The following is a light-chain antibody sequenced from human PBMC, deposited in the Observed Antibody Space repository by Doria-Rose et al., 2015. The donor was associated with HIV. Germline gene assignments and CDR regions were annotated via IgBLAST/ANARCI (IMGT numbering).Light chain of an antibody. J-gene: IGKJ1*01. Sequence: TQSPSTLSLSPGERATLSCRASQSVSSSYLAWYQHKPGQAPRLLIYGASSRATGVPDRFSGSGSGTDFTLTISRLEPEDFAVYYCQHYGRSQTFGQGTKVEIE. CDR1: QSVSSSY. CDR2: GAS. V-gene: IGKV3-20*01. CDR3: QHYGRSQT.